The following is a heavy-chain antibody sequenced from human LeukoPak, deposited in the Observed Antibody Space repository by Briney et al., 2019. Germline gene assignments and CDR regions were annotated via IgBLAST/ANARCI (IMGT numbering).Heavy chain of an antibody. CDR3: ALGSWGY. CDR1: GYTFTDYY. CDR2: VDPEDGET. Sequence: ASVKVSCKVSGYTFTDYYMHWVQQAPGKGLEWMGLVDPEDGETIYAEKFQGRVTITADTSRDTAYMELSNLRSEDTAVYYCALGSWGYWGQGTLVTVSS. J-gene: IGHJ4*02. V-gene: IGHV1-69-2*01. D-gene: IGHD1-26*01.